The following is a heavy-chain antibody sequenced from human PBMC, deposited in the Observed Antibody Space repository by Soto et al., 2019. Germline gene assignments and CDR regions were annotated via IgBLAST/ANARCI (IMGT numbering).Heavy chain of an antibody. CDR2: INHSGST. Sequence: WETLSLTCGVYGGSFSGYYWSWIRKPPGKGREWIGEINHSGSTNYNPSLKSRVTISVDTSKNQSSLKLSSVTAADTAVYYCARGYDFWSGYYYYYYGMDVWGQGTTVTVSS. J-gene: IGHJ6*02. CDR1: GGSFSGYY. V-gene: IGHV4-34*01. D-gene: IGHD3-3*01. CDR3: ARGYDFWSGYYYYYYGMDV.